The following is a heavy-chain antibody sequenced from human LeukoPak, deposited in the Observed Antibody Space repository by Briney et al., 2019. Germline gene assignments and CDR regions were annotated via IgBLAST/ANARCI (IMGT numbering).Heavy chain of an antibody. CDR2: IKQDGSEK. J-gene: IGHJ3*02. V-gene: IGHV3-7*01. D-gene: IGHD3-22*01. Sequence: QPGGSLRLSCAASGFTFSSYWMSWVRQAPGKCLEWVANIKQDGSEKYNVDSVKGRFTISRDNAKNSLYLEMNTLTNEDTAVYYCARGSRPNYFDTMNIWGQGTMVTVSS. CDR1: GFTFSSYW. CDR3: ARGSRPNYFDTMNI.